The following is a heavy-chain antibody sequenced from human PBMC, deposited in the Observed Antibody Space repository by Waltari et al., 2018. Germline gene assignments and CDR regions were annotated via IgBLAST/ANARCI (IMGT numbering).Heavy chain of an antibody. Sequence: QVQLVQSGAEVKKPGSSVKVSCKASGGTFSSYAISWVRQAPGQGLEWMGGISPIVGTANYEQKFQGRVTITADKSTSTAYMELSSLRSEDTAVYYCANSRAAAAGLYYYYGMDVWGQGTTVTVSS. J-gene: IGHJ6*02. CDR1: GGTFSSYA. CDR2: ISPIVGTA. V-gene: IGHV1-69*06. D-gene: IGHD6-13*01. CDR3: ANSRAAAAGLYYYYGMDV.